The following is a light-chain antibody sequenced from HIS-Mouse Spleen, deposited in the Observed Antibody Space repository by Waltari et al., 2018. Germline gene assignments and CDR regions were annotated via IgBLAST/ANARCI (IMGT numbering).Light chain of an antibody. CDR2: AAS. J-gene: IGKJ5*01. CDR3: QQYNSYPIT. CDR1: QGMSNY. V-gene: IGKV1-16*02. Sequence: DIQMTQSPSSLSASVGDRVTITCRASQGMSNYLAWFQQKPGKDPKSLIYAASSLQSGVPSKFSGSGSGTDFTLTISSLQPEDFATYYCQQYNSYPITFGQGTRLEIK.